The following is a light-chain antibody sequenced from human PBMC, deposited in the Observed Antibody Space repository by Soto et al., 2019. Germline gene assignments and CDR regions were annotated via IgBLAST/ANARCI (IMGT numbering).Light chain of an antibody. V-gene: IGKV1-5*03. J-gene: IGKJ1*01. CDR1: QTISSL. CDR3: QHYDSYSEA. CDR2: KAS. Sequence: DIQMTQSPSTLSGPVGDRVTLPCRASQTISSLLAWYQQKPGKAPKLLIYKASNLKSGVPERFSGSGSGTEFTLTINSLEPDDFATYYCQHYDSYSEAFGQGTKVDIK.